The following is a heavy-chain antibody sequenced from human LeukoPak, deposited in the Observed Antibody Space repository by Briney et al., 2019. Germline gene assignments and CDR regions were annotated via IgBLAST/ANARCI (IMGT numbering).Heavy chain of an antibody. Sequence: GASVKVSCKTSGYSSPSYDISWVRLAPGQGLEWMGWINPNSGGTNYAQKFQGRVTMTRDTSISTAYMELSRLTSDDTAVYYCARALYQPLERVASDYWGQGTLVTVSS. D-gene: IGHD1-1*01. CDR3: ARALYQPLERVASDY. V-gene: IGHV1-2*02. CDR2: INPNSGGT. J-gene: IGHJ4*02. CDR1: GYSSPSYD.